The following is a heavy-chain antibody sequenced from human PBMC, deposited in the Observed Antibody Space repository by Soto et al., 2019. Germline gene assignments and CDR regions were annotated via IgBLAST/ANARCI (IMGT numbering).Heavy chain of an antibody. CDR3: ARGPYCSSTSCNGGNFDY. CDR2: INHSGST. V-gene: IGHV4-34*01. CDR1: GGSFSGYY. Sequence: SETLSLTCAVYGGSFSGYYWSWIRQPPGKGLEWIGEINHSGSTNYNPSLKSRVTISVGTSKNQFSLKLSSVTAADTAVYYCARGPYCSSTSCNGGNFDYWGQGTLVTVSS. J-gene: IGHJ4*02. D-gene: IGHD2-2*01.